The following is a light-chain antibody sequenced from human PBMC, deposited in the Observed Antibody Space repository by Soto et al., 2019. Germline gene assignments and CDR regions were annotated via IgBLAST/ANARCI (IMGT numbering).Light chain of an antibody. J-gene: IGKJ3*01. V-gene: IGKV1-12*02. Sequence: DIQMTQSPSSVSASVGDRVTITCRASQGINSWLAWYQQKPGKAPKLLIYAASSLQSGVPSRFSGSGSGTXXXLXXXXLQPXDFAXXXXXQANSFPFTFGPGTKVDIK. CDR2: AAS. CDR3: XQANSFPFT. CDR1: QGINSW.